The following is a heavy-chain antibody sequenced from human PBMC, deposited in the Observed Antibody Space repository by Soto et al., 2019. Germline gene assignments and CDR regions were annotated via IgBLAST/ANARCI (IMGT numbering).Heavy chain of an antibody. CDR3: ARRIAVAGNLDY. CDR1: GFTFSSYS. CDR2: ISSSSSYI. D-gene: IGHD6-19*01. Sequence: GGSLRLSCAASGFTFSSYSMNWVRQAPGKGLEWVSSISSSSSYIYYADSLKGRFTISRDNAKNSLYLQMNSLRAEDTAVYYCARRIAVAGNLDYWGQGTLVTVSS. V-gene: IGHV3-21*01. J-gene: IGHJ4*02.